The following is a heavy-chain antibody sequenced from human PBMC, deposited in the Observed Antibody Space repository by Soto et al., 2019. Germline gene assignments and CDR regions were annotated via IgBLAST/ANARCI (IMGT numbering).Heavy chain of an antibody. Sequence: QVQLVQSGAEVKKPGASVKVSCKTSGYTFTSYHISWVRQAPGQGLEWMGWISAYNTNTNYAQKFQGRVTMTTDTLTSTAYMELRSLGSDDPAVYYCASDTPPTDYWGQGTLVTVSS. V-gene: IGHV1-18*01. CDR3: ASDTPPTDY. CDR1: GYTFTSYH. J-gene: IGHJ4*02. CDR2: ISAYNTNT.